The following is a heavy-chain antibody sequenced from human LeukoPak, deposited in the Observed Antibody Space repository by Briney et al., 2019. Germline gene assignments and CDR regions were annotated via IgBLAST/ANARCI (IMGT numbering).Heavy chain of an antibody. Sequence: GGSLRLSCAASGFTFSSYAMSWVRQAPGKGLEWVANIKQDGSEKYYVDSVKGRFTISRDNAKNSLYLQMNSLRAEDTAVYYCARWEAAAGTSLNYYYYGMDVWGQGATVTVSS. CDR3: ARWEAAAGTSLNYYYYGMDV. V-gene: IGHV3-7*01. D-gene: IGHD6-13*01. CDR1: GFTFSSYA. J-gene: IGHJ6*02. CDR2: IKQDGSEK.